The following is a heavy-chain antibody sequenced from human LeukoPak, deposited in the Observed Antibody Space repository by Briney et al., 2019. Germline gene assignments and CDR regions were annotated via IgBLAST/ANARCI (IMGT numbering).Heavy chain of an antibody. CDR2: INPDESTK. CDR3: ARRYAPFDY. D-gene: IGHD1-1*01. Sequence: GGSLRLSCVASGFTFSSSWMSWVRQAPGGGLEFVANINPDESTKNYVDSVKGRFTISRDNAKNSLYLQMNSLRAEDTAVYYCARRYAPFDYWGQGTLVTVSS. CDR1: GFTFSSSW. J-gene: IGHJ4*02. V-gene: IGHV3-7*03.